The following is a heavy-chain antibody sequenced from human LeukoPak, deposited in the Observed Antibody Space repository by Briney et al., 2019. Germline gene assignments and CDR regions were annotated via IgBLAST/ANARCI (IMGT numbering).Heavy chain of an antibody. D-gene: IGHD3-3*01. J-gene: IGHJ5*02. CDR3: ARTSVDDFWSGFRYNWFDP. Sequence: GGSLRLSCAASGFTFSDYYMSWIRQAPGKGLEWVSYISSSGSTIYYADSVKGRFTISRDNAKNSLYLQMNSLRAEDTAVYYCARTSVDDFWSGFRYNWFDPWGQGTLVTVSS. V-gene: IGHV3-11*01. CDR1: GFTFSDYY. CDR2: ISSSGSTI.